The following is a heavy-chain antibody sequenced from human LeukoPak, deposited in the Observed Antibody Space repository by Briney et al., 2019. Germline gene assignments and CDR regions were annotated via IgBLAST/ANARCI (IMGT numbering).Heavy chain of an antibody. J-gene: IGHJ3*02. CDR2: IHYSGNT. CDR1: GGSIDSGDYY. CDR3: ARGSGRPVSRIGVYDFWSGRGRAFDI. Sequence: SETLSLTCTVSGGSIDSGDYYWGWVRQPSGKGLECIASIHYSGNTYYDPSLKSRVTLSVDASKNQFSLTLSSVTAADTAVYYCARGSGRPVSRIGVYDFWSGRGRAFDIWGQGTMVTVSS. V-gene: IGHV4-39*07. D-gene: IGHD3-3*01.